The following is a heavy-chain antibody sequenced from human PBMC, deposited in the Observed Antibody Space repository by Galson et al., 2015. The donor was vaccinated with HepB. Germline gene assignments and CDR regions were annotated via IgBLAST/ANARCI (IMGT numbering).Heavy chain of an antibody. Sequence: SVKVSCKASGYTFTGYYMHWVRQAPGQGLEWMGWINPNSGGTNYAQKFQGWVTMTRDTSIGTAYMELSRLRSDDTAAYYCARDLSTGIVGAAYDYWGQGTLVTVSS. D-gene: IGHD1-26*01. V-gene: IGHV1-2*04. CDR2: INPNSGGT. CDR1: GYTFTGYY. CDR3: ARDLSTGIVGAAYDY. J-gene: IGHJ4*02.